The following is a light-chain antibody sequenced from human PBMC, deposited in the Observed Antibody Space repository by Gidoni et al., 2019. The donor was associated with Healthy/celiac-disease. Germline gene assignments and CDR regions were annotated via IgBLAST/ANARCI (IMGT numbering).Light chain of an antibody. CDR3: QSYDSSRSGNWV. J-gene: IGLJ3*02. CDR1: SSNIGAGYD. V-gene: IGLV1-40*01. Sequence: QSVLTQPPSVSGAPGQRLTISCTGSSSNIGAGYDVHWYQQLPGTAPKLLIYGNSNRPSGVPDRFSGSKAGNSASLAITGLQAEDEADYYCQSYDSSRSGNWVFGGGTKLTVL. CDR2: GNS.